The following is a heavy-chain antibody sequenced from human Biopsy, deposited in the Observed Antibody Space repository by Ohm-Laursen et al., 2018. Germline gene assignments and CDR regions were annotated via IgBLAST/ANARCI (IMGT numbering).Heavy chain of an antibody. Sequence: SETLSLTCAVSGGFISTYYWNWIRQPAGKALEWIGHISYTGYTSYNASLKSRVTISVDTSRNHFSLRLSSLTAADTAVYYCARGSNDFGGLYFPRWGQGTLLTVSS. CDR3: ARGSNDFGGLYFPR. V-gene: IGHV4-59*01. J-gene: IGHJ4*02. CDR1: GGFISTYY. D-gene: IGHD4-23*01. CDR2: ISYTGYT.